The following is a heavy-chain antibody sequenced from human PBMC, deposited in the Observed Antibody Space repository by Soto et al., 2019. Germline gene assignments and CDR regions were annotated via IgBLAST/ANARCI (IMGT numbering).Heavy chain of an antibody. CDR3: ARGANFDY. CDR1: GGSISSYY. J-gene: IGHJ4*02. Sequence: TSETLSLTCTVSGGSISSYYWSWIRQPPGKGLEWIGYIYYSGSTNYNPSLKSRVTISVDTSKNQFSLKLSSVTAADTAVYYCARGANFDYWGQGTLVTV. CDR2: IYYSGST. D-gene: IGHD2-15*01. V-gene: IGHV4-59*01.